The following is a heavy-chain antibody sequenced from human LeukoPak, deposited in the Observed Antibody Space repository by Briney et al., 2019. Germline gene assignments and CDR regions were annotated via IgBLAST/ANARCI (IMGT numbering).Heavy chain of an antibody. CDR2: INNRGRT. D-gene: IGHD4-23*01. CDR3: ARDYGGNPPDAFDI. V-gene: IGHV4-34*01. Sequence: SETLSLTCAVYGGSFSGHYWSWVRQPPGKGLEWIGEINNRGRTNYSPSLKSRVTISVDTSKNQFSLKLSSVTAADTAVYYCARDYGGNPPDAFDIWGQGTTVTVSS. CDR1: GGSFSGHY. J-gene: IGHJ3*02.